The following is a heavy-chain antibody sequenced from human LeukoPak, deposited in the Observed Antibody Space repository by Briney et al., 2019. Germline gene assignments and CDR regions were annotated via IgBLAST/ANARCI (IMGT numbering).Heavy chain of an antibody. J-gene: IGHJ4*02. CDR3: VTTSFRTSTTWWYFDY. V-gene: IGHV3-53*01. CDR1: GFTVSSNY. D-gene: IGHD2-8*02. CDR2: IYSGGST. Sequence: PGGSLRLSCAASGFTVSSNYMSWVRQAPGKGLEWVSVIYSGGSTYYADSVKGRFTISRDHSKNTLYLQMSSLRAEDTAVYYCVTTSFRTSTTWWYFDYWGQGNLVTVSS.